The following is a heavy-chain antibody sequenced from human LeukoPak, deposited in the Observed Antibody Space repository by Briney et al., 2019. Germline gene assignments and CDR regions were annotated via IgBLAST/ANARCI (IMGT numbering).Heavy chain of an antibody. J-gene: IGHJ4*02. CDR3: ARAVGATIHPAQLGQYYFDY. Sequence: PSETLSLTCAVYGGSFSGYYWSWIRQPPGKGLEWIGEINHSGSTNYNPSLKSRVTISVDTSKNQFSLKLSSVTAADTAVYYCARAVGATIHPAQLGQYYFDYWGQGILVTVSS. CDR1: GGSFSGYY. V-gene: IGHV4-34*01. D-gene: IGHD1-26*01. CDR2: INHSGST.